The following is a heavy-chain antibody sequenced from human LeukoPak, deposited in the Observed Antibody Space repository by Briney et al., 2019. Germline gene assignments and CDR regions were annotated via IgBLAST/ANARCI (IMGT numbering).Heavy chain of an antibody. CDR1: GGSFSGYY. Sequence: SETLSLTCAVYGGSFSGYYWSWLRQPPGKGLEWIGEINHSGSTNYNPSLKSRVTISVDTSKNQFSLKLSSVTAADTAVYYCARPLLQLPYHYYGMDVWGQGTTVTVSS. CDR2: INHSGST. V-gene: IGHV4-34*01. CDR3: ARPLLQLPYHYYGMDV. D-gene: IGHD2-2*01. J-gene: IGHJ6*02.